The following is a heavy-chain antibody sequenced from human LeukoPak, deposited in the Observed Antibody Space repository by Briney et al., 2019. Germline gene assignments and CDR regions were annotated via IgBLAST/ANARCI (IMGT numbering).Heavy chain of an antibody. V-gene: IGHV4-39*01. CDR2: IYYSGST. Sequence: SETLSLTCTVSGGSISSSSYYWGWIRQPPGKGLEWIGGIYYSGSTYYNPSLKSRVTISVDTSKNQFSLKLSSVTAADTAVYYCARHTSSIAARPLDYWGQGTLVTVSS. CDR1: GGSISSSSYY. CDR3: ARHTSSIAARPLDY. J-gene: IGHJ4*02. D-gene: IGHD6-6*01.